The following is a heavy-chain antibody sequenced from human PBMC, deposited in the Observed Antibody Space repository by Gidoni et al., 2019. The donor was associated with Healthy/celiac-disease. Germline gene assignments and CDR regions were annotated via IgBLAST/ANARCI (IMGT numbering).Heavy chain of an antibody. CDR2: IYYSGST. V-gene: IGHV4-39*07. J-gene: IGHJ4*02. CDR3: ARDARAIAVAGITGDRYYFDY. D-gene: IGHD6-19*01. CDR1: GGSISSSSYY. Sequence: QLQLQESGPGLVKPSETLSLTCTVSGGSISSSSYYWGWIRQPPGKGLEWIGSIYYSGSTYYNPSLKSRVTISVDTSKIQFSLKLSSVTAADTAVYYCARDARAIAVAGITGDRYYFDYWGQGTLVTVSS.